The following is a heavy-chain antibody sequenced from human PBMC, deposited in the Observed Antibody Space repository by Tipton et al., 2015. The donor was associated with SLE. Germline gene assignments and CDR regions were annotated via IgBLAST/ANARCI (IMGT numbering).Heavy chain of an antibody. J-gene: IGHJ4*02. V-gene: IGHV4-38-2*02. CDR3: ATFFVEGDTIFGPGG. Sequence: TLSLTCTVSGYSISSGYHWGWIRQPPGKGLEWIGSISQSGITHYNPSLESRVTISVDTSKNQFSLKLNSVTAADTAVYYCATFFVEGDTIFGPGGWGRGTLVTVSS. CDR1: GYSISSGYH. D-gene: IGHD3-3*01. CDR2: ISQSGIT.